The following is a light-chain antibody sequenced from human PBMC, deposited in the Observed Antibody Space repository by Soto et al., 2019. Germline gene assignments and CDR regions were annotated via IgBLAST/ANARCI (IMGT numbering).Light chain of an antibody. CDR2: NVI. CDR1: SSDVGGYNY. CDR3: SSYANSGAPMV. V-gene: IGLV2-14*03. Sequence: QSALTQPASVSGSPGQTITISCTGTSSDVGGYNYVSWYQQYSGKVPKLMIYNVINRPSGVSNRFSGSKSGNTASLTISGLQTGDEADYYCSSYANSGAPMVFGGGTKLTVL. J-gene: IGLJ2*01.